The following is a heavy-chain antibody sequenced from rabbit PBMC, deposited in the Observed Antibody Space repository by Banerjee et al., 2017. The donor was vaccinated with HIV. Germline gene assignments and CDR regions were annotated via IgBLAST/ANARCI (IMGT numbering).Heavy chain of an antibody. Sequence: QSLEESGGDLVKPGASLTLTCTASGFSFSSGYDMCWVRQAPGKGLEWIGCIYAGSGSTYYATWAKGRFTISKTSSTTVTLQMTSLTAADTATYFCARRNVGSWIRLDLWGPGTLVTVS. CDR3: ARRNVGSWIRLDL. D-gene: IGHD4-2*01. CDR2: IYAGSGST. CDR1: GFSFSSGYD. J-gene: IGHJ3*01. V-gene: IGHV1S40*01.